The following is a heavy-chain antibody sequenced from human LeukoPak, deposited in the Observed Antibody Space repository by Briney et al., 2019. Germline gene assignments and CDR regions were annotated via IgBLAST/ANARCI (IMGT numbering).Heavy chain of an antibody. Sequence: GGSLRLSCAASGFTFSSYAMSWVRQAPGKGLEWVSAISGSGGSTYYADSVKGRFTISRDNSKNTLYLQMNSLRAEDTAVYYCAKVRGYSSGWYYFDYWGQGTLVTVFS. V-gene: IGHV3-23*01. CDR3: AKVRGYSSGWYYFDY. CDR2: ISGSGGST. CDR1: GFTFSSYA. D-gene: IGHD6-19*01. J-gene: IGHJ4*02.